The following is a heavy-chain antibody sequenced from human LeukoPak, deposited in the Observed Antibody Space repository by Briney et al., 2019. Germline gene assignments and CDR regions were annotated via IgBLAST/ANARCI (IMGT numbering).Heavy chain of an antibody. D-gene: IGHD1-26*01. J-gene: IGHJ5*02. V-gene: IGHV3-30-3*01. CDR3: GSGSHEGDWFDP. Sequence: GGSLRLSCAASGFTFSSYAMHWVRQAPGKGLEWVAVISYDGSNKYYADSVKGRFTISRDNSKNTLYLQMNSLRAEDTAVYYCGSGSHEGDWFDPWGQGTLVTVSS. CDR1: GFTFSSYA. CDR2: ISYDGSNK.